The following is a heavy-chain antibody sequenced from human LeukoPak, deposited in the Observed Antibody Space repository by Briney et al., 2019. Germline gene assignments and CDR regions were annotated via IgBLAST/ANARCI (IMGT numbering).Heavy chain of an antibody. CDR2: IIPILGIA. V-gene: IGHV1-69*04. CDR3: ARARNGRSSWYRFDP. CDR1: GGTFSSYA. J-gene: IGHJ5*02. D-gene: IGHD6-13*01. Sequence: EASVKVSCKASGGTFSSYAISWVRQAPGQGLEWMGRIIPILGIANYAQKFQGRVTITADKSTSTAYMELSSLRSEDTAVYYCARARNGRSSWYRFDPWGQGTLVTVSS.